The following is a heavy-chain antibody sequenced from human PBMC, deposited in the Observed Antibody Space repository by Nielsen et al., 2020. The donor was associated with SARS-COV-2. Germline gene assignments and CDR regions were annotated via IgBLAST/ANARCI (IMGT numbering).Heavy chain of an antibody. Sequence: GEFLKISCAASGFTFDDYGMSWVRQAPGKRLEWVSGINWNGGSTGYADSVKGRFTISRDNAKNSLYLQMNSLRAEDTALYHCARGFGLLWFGEPPHYFDYWGQGTLVTVSS. J-gene: IGHJ4*02. V-gene: IGHV3-20*01. D-gene: IGHD3-10*01. CDR3: ARGFGLLWFGEPPHYFDY. CDR2: INWNGGST. CDR1: GFTFDDYG.